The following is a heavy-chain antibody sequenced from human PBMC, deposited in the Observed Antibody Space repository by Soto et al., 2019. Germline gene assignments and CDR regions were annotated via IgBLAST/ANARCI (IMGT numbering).Heavy chain of an antibody. J-gene: IGHJ3*02. CDR3: AREFGAGGVGATDAFDI. D-gene: IGHD1-26*01. Sequence: SQTLSLTCAISGDSVSSSSAAWNWSRQSPSRGLGWLGRTYYRSKWYNDYAVSVKSRITINPDKSKNQFSLQLNSVTPEDTAVYYCAREFGAGGVGATDAFDIWGQGTMVTVSS. CDR1: GDSVSSSSAA. V-gene: IGHV6-1*01. CDR2: TYYRSKWYN.